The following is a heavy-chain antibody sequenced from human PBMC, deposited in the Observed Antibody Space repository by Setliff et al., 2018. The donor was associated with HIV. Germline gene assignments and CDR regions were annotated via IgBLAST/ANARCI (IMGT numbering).Heavy chain of an antibody. CDR1: GYSISSGYF. V-gene: IGHV4-38-2*02. Sequence: SETLSLTCAVSGYSISSGYFWAWIRQPPGKGLEWIGSMFHSGNTYYNPSLRSRVTLSLDRSDNHFSLNLSSVTAADTAVYYCARETDSSGWFFDYWGQGTLVTVSS. J-gene: IGHJ4*02. CDR2: MFHSGNT. CDR3: ARETDSSGWFFDY. D-gene: IGHD6-19*01.